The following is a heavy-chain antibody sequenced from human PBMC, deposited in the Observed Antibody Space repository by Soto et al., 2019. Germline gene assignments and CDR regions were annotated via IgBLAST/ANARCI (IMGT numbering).Heavy chain of an antibody. CDR3: ARTASTMTTVSPYGMDV. CDR2: ISAYNGNT. D-gene: IGHD4-4*01. V-gene: IGHV1-18*01. CDR1: GYTFTSYG. Sequence: ASVKVSCKASGYTFTSYGISWVRQAPGQGLEWMGWISAYNGNTNYAQKLQGRATMTTDTSTSTAYMELRSLRSDDTAVYYCARTASTMTTVSPYGMDVWGQGTTVTVSS. J-gene: IGHJ6*02.